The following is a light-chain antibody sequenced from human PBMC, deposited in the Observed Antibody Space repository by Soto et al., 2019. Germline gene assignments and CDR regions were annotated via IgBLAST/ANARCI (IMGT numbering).Light chain of an antibody. J-gene: IGKJ1*01. V-gene: IGKV3-20*01. CDR1: QTIRSNY. CDR3: QQYGSSPWT. CDR2: GAS. Sequence: TVLTQSPGTLSLSPGERATLSCRASQTIRSNYLAWYRQTPGQAPRLLIYGASNRATGIADRFSGSGSGTDFTLIISRLEPEDFALYYCQQYGSSPWTFGQGTMVEIK.